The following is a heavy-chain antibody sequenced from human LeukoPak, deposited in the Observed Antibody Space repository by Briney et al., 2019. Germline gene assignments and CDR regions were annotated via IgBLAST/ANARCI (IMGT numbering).Heavy chain of an antibody. CDR1: GYTFTSYG. Sequence: ASVKVSCKASGYTFTSYGISWVRQAPGQGLEWMGWINGNSGATLSAQRFQGRVTMTRDISTNTVYMEVSSLRSDDTAMYYCARQGDHHRSGWSWAYWGQGTLVIVSS. J-gene: IGHJ4*02. D-gene: IGHD6-19*01. CDR3: ARQGDHHRSGWSWAY. V-gene: IGHV1-18*01. CDR2: INGNSGAT.